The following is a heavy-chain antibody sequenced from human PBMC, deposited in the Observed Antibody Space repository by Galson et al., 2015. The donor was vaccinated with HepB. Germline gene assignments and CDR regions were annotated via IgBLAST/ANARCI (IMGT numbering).Heavy chain of an antibody. Sequence: SVKVSCKASGYTFTSYDINWVRQATGQGLEWMGWMNPNSGNTGYAQKFQGRVTMTRNTSISTAYMELSSLRSEDTAVYYCARGPLTRTWECLLDHITSEYNYYGMDLWGQGTTAT. J-gene: IGHJ6*02. CDR2: MNPNSGNT. D-gene: IGHD3-3*01. CDR3: ARGPLTRTWECLLDHITSEYNYYGMDL. V-gene: IGHV1-8*01. CDR1: GYTFTSYD.